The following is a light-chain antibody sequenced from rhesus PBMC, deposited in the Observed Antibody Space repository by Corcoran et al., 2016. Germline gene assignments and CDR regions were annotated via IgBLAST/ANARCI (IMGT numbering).Light chain of an antibody. CDR1: QGISTW. Sequence: DIQMTQSPSSLSASVGDRVTITCRASQGISTWMAWYQQKPGKAPKLLIYRASNWETGVPSRFSGSGSGTDFTLTISSLQPDDIATYYCQQHDNSPYSFDQGTKVDIK. CDR2: RAS. V-gene: IGKV1-69*01. CDR3: QQHDNSPYS. J-gene: IGKJ2*01.